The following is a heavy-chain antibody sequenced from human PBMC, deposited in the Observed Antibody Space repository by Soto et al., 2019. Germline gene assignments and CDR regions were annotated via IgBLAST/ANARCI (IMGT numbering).Heavy chain of an antibody. V-gene: IGHV6-1*01. Sequence: SQTLSLTCAISGDSVSSNSAAWNWIRQSPSRGLEWLGRTYYRSKWYNDYAVSVKSRITINPDTSKNQFSLQLNSVTPEDTAVYYCARDFRSSSWYNYYYGMAVWGQGTTVTVSS. D-gene: IGHD6-13*01. CDR1: GDSVSSNSAA. CDR2: TYYRSKWYN. CDR3: ARDFRSSSWYNYYYGMAV. J-gene: IGHJ6*02.